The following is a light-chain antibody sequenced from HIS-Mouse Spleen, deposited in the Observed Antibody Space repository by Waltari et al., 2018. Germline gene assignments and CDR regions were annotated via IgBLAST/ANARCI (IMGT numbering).Light chain of an antibody. J-gene: IGLJ2*01. CDR2: EVS. CDR3: SSYAGSNNLGV. Sequence: QSALTQPPSASGSPGQSVTISCTGTSSAVGGYNHLPWYQQHPGKAPKLMIYEVSKRPSGVPDRFSGSKSGNTASLTVSGLQAEDEADYYCSSYAGSNNLGVFGGGTKLTVL. CDR1: SSAVGGYNH. V-gene: IGLV2-8*01.